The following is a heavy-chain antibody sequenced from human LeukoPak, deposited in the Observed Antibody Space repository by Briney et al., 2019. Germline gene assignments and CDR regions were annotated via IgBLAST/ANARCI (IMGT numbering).Heavy chain of an antibody. CDR3: ARIGGYAAYYFDY. CDR2: IYYSGST. CDR1: GGSISSYY. D-gene: IGHD5-12*01. V-gene: IGHV4-59*01. Sequence: ASGTLCLSCTVSGGSISSYYWNWIRQPPGKGLEWIGYIYYSGSTNYNPSLKRRVTISVDTSKNQFSLKLSSVTAADTAVYYCARIGGYAAYYFDYWGQGTLVTVSS. J-gene: IGHJ4*02.